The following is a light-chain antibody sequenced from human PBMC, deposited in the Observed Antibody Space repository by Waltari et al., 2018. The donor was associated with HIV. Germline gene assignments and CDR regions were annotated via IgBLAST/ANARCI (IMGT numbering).Light chain of an antibody. CDR2: DND. V-gene: IGLV1-51*01. CDR1: SSNIGNNY. CDR3: GTWDSSLSALL. J-gene: IGLJ3*02. Sequence: QSVLTQPPSVSAAPGQKVTISCSGSSSNIGNNYVSWYQQFPGTAPKLIIYDNDKRPSGIPDRFSGSKSGTSATLGIAGLQTGDEADYYCGTWDSSLSALLFGGGTKVTVL.